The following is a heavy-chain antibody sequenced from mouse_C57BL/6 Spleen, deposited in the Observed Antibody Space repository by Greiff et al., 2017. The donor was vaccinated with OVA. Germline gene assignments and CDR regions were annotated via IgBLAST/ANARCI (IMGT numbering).Heavy chain of an antibody. CDR3: ARTAGNPMDY. D-gene: IGHD2-1*01. CDR1: GYTFTSYT. V-gene: IGHV1-4*01. J-gene: IGHJ4*01. Sequence: QVQLQQSGAELARPGASVKMSCKASGYTFTSYTMHWVKQRPGQGLEWIGYINPSSGYTKYNQKFKDKATLTADKSSSTAYMQLSGLTSEDSAVYYCARTAGNPMDYWGQGTSVTVSS. CDR2: INPSSGYT.